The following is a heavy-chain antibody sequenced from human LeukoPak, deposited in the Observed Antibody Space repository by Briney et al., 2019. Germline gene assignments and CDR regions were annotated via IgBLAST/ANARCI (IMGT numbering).Heavy chain of an antibody. V-gene: IGHV1-24*01. CDR2: FDPEDGET. D-gene: IGHD3-3*01. Sequence: GASVKVSCKVSGYTLTELSMHWVRQAPGKGLEWMGGFDPEDGETIYAQKYQGRVTMTEDTSTDTAYTELSSLRSEDTAVYYCATGRVLGDGIPYYYYYYMDVWGKGTTVTVSS. J-gene: IGHJ6*03. CDR1: GYTLTELS. CDR3: ATGRVLGDGIPYYYYYYMDV.